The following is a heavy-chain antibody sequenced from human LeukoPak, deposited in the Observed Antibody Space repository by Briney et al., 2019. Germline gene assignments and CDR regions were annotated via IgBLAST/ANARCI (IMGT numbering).Heavy chain of an antibody. CDR3: AKTLGYCGGDCYPYYFDY. CDR1: GFIFSNSC. J-gene: IGHJ4*02. D-gene: IGHD2-21*02. CDR2: ISGSGGST. Sequence: PGGSLRLSCAASGFIFSNSCMHWVRQAPGKGLEWVSAISGSGGSTYYADSVKGRFTISRDNSKNTLYLQMNSLRAEDTAVYYCAKTLGYCGGDCYPYYFDYWGQGTLVTVSS. V-gene: IGHV3-23*01.